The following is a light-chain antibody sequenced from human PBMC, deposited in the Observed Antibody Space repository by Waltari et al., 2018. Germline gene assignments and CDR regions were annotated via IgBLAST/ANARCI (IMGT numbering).Light chain of an antibody. J-gene: IGKJ1*01. Sequence: IVLTQSPGTLSLSPGERATLSCRASQSVGRTLAWYQQKTGQAPRLLIYGASNRATGIPYRFSGSGSGTEFSLTISRLDPEDFAVYYCQHYVRLPATFGQGTKVEMK. CDR3: QHYVRLPAT. CDR1: QSVGRT. V-gene: IGKV3-20*01. CDR2: GAS.